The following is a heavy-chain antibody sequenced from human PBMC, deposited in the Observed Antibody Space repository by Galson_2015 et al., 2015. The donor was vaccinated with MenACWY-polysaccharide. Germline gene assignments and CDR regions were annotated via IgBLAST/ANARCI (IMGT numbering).Heavy chain of an antibody. CDR1: GYDFTTYW. D-gene: IGHD2-21*01. V-gene: IGHV5-51*01. CDR2: IYPGSSET. CDR3: ARGIGYSTTWFDY. J-gene: IGHJ4*02. Sequence: QSGAEVKKPGEFLKISCKGSGYDFTTYWIAWVRQMPGKGPDWMGIIYPGSSETRYSPSFQGQVTFSADTSINTAYLQWSSLEASDTGMYYCARGIGYSTTWFDYWGQGTLVTVSS.